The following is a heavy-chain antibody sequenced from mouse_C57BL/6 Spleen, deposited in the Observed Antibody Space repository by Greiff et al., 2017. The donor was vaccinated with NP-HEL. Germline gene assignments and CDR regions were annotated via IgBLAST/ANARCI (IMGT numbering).Heavy chain of an antibody. CDR1: GYTFTSYW. V-gene: IGHV1-55*01. CDR2: IYPGSGST. Sequence: QVQLQQPGAELVKPGASVKMSCKASGYTFTSYWITWVKQRPGQGLEWIGDIYPGSGSTNYNEKFKSKATLTVDTSSSTAYMQLSSLTSEDSAVYYCGGGDYDLFWFAYWGQGTLVTVSA. D-gene: IGHD2-4*01. J-gene: IGHJ3*01. CDR3: GGGDYDLFWFAY.